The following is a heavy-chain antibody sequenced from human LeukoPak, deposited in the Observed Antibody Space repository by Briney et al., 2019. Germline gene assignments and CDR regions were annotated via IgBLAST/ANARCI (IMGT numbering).Heavy chain of an antibody. J-gene: IGHJ4*02. Sequence: SETLSLTCTVSGGSISSSSYYWGWIRQPPGKGLEWIGSIYYSGSTYYNPSLKSRVTISVDTSKNQFSLKLSSVTAADTAVYYCASQGTYYDILTGIKADYWGQGTLVTVSS. D-gene: IGHD3-9*01. CDR2: IYYSGST. CDR1: GGSISSSSYY. V-gene: IGHV4-39*07. CDR3: ASQGTYYDILTGIKADY.